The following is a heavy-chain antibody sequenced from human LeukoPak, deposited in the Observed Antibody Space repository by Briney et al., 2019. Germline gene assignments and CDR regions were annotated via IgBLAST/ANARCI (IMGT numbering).Heavy chain of an antibody. Sequence: GGSLRLSFAASGFTFSNAWMSWVRQAPGKGLEWVGRIGSKTSGGTIVYTTPVQGRFTISRDDSKNTLSLQMNSLKAEDTAVYYCTTDPAGVTTVTSPNYYFDYWGQGTLVTVSS. CDR1: GFTFSNAW. D-gene: IGHD4-17*01. CDR3: TTDPAGVTTVTSPNYYFDY. J-gene: IGHJ4*02. CDR2: IGSKTSGGTI. V-gene: IGHV3-15*04.